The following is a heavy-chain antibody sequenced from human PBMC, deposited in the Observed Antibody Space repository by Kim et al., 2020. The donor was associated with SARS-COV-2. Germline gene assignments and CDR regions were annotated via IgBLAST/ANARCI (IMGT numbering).Heavy chain of an antibody. Sequence: SVKGRFTISRDNSKNTLYLQMNSLRAEDTAVYYCAKGGRIAAAVNNWFDPWGQGTLVTVSS. D-gene: IGHD6-13*01. CDR3: AKGGRIAAAVNNWFDP. J-gene: IGHJ5*02. V-gene: IGHV3-23*03.